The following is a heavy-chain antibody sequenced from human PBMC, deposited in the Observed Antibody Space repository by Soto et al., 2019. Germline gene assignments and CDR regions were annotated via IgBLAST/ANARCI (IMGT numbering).Heavy chain of an antibody. CDR1: GFTFSGDS. J-gene: IGHJ4*02. CDR2: ISGSSKTI. Sequence: DVQLVESGGGLVQPGGSLRLSCVASGFTFSGDSMNWVRQAPGKGLEWVSYISGSSKTIYYADSVKGRFTISRDNAKNSLYLQMNSLREEDTGVYYGARDKKWAFDYWGQGALVTVSS. V-gene: IGHV3-48*02. CDR3: ARDKKWAFDY. D-gene: IGHD1-26*01.